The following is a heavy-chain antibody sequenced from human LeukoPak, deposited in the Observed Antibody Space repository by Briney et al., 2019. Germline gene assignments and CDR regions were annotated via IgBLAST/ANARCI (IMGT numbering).Heavy chain of an antibody. Sequence: GASVKVSCKASGYTFTGYYMHWVRQAPGHGLEWMGWINPNSGGTNYAQKFQGRVTMTRDTSISTAYMELSRLRSDDTAVYYCARDSSSRVLYYFDYWGQGTLVTVSS. CDR2: INPNSGGT. V-gene: IGHV1-2*02. CDR1: GYTFTGYY. CDR3: ARDSSSRVLYYFDY. J-gene: IGHJ4*02. D-gene: IGHD6-6*01.